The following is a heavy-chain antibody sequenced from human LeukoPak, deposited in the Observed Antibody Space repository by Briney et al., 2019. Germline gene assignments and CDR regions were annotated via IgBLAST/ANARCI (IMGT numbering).Heavy chain of an antibody. V-gene: IGHV3-15*01. J-gene: IGHJ4*02. CDR1: GFTFSNAW. CDR2: MKSYPDGGAI. CDR3: ATGGYFFDY. Sequence: KPGGSLRLSCAGSGFTFSNAWMNWVRQAPGKGLERVGRMKSYPDGGAIDYAALVKGRFSISRDDSKNTVYLEIKSLKTEDTAVYYCATGGYFFDYWGQGTLVTVSS.